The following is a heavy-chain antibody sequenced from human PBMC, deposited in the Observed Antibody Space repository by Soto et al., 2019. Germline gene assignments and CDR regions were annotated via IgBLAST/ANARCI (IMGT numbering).Heavy chain of an antibody. V-gene: IGHV4-59*01. Sequence: PSETLSLTCTVSGGSISTYYWSWIRQPPGKGLEWIGYISYSGSTNYNPSLKSRVTISVDTSKNQFSLKLSSVTAADTAVYYCARGVVTAISRYFQHWGQGTLVT. CDR2: ISYSGST. CDR1: GGSISTYY. CDR3: ARGVVTAISRYFQH. D-gene: IGHD2-21*02. J-gene: IGHJ1*01.